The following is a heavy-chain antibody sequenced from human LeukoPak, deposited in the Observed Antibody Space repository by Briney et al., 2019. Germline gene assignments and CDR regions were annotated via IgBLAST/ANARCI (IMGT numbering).Heavy chain of an antibody. J-gene: IGHJ4*02. CDR2: INPNSGGT. Sequence: GASVKVSCKASGYTFTDYYMHWVRQAPGQGLEWMGWINPNSGGTNYAQKFQGRVTMTRDTSISTAYMELRSLRSEDTAVYYCATDSGYVGIDYWGQGTLVTVSS. CDR1: GYTFTDYY. V-gene: IGHV1-2*02. D-gene: IGHD5-12*01. CDR3: ATDSGYVGIDY.